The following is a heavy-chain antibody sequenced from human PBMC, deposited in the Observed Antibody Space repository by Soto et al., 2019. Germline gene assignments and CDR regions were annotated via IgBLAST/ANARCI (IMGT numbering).Heavy chain of an antibody. CDR3: AKVDVSTAGSFDY. CDR2: INPSGDST. CDR1: GFTFSRHG. Sequence: GESLKISCVASGFTFSRHGLSWVRQAPGKGLEWVSTINPSGDSTFYADSVKGRFTISRDNSKNTVYLQMNSLSVGDTAVYLCAKVDVSTAGSFDYWGQGALVTVSS. D-gene: IGHD6-13*01. V-gene: IGHV3-23*01. J-gene: IGHJ4*02.